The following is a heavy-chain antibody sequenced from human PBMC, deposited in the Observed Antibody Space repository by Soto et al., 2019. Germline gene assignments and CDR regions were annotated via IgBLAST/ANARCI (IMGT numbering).Heavy chain of an antibody. Sequence: GGSLRLSCAASGFTFSSYGMHWVRQAPGKGLEWVAVISYDGSNKYYADSVKGRFTISRDNSKNTLYLQMNSLRAEDTAVYYCAKDSFFLEAAGNAFDIWGQGTMVTVSS. J-gene: IGHJ3*02. CDR2: ISYDGSNK. CDR1: GFTFSSYG. D-gene: IGHD6-13*01. V-gene: IGHV3-30*18. CDR3: AKDSFFLEAAGNAFDI.